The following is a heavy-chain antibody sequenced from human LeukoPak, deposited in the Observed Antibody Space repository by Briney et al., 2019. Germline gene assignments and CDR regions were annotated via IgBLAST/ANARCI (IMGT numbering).Heavy chain of an antibody. J-gene: IGHJ4*02. CDR3: ATYGGSIVATDFDY. CDR2: FDPEDGET. CDR1: GYTLTELS. Sequence: GASVTVSCKVSGYTLTELSMHWVRQAPGKGLEWMGGFDPEDGETIYAQKFQGRVTMTEDTSTDTAYMELSSLRSEDTAVYYCATYGGSIVATDFDYWGQGTLVTVSS. V-gene: IGHV1-24*01. D-gene: IGHD5-12*01.